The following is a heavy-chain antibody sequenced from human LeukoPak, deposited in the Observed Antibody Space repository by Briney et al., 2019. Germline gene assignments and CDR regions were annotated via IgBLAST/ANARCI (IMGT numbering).Heavy chain of an antibody. Sequence: PGGSLRLSCAASGLTVSSNYMSWVRQAPGKGLEWVSVIYSGGSTYYADSVKGRFTISRDNSKNTLYLQMNSLRAEDTAVYYCATYIAAADAFDIWGQGTMVTVSS. V-gene: IGHV3-66*01. CDR3: ATYIAAADAFDI. CDR1: GLTVSSNY. J-gene: IGHJ3*02. CDR2: IYSGGST. D-gene: IGHD6-13*01.